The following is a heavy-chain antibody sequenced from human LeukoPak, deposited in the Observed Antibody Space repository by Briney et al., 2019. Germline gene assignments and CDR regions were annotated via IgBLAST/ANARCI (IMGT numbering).Heavy chain of an antibody. CDR1: GGTFSSYA. CDR3: ARSGIAVAAPFDY. CDR2: IIPILGIA. V-gene: IGHV1-69*04. J-gene: IGHJ4*02. D-gene: IGHD6-19*01. Sequence: SVKVSCKASGGTFSSYAISWVRQAPGQGLEWMGRIIPILGIANYAQKFQGRVTITADKSTSTAYMELSSLRSEDTAVYYCARSGIAVAAPFDYWGQGTLFTVSS.